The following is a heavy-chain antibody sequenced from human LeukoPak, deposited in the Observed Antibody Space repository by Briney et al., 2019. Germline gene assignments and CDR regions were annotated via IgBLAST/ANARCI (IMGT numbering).Heavy chain of an antibody. CDR3: ARDPQYCSSTSCPPDY. CDR1: GYTFTSYG. CDR2: ISAYNGNT. J-gene: IGHJ4*02. V-gene: IGHV1-18*01. Sequence: GASVKVSCKASGYTFTSYGISWVRQAPGQGLEWMGWISAYNGNTNYAQKLQGRVTMTTDTSTSTAYMELSSLRSEDTAVYYCARDPQYCSSTSCPPDYWGQGTLVTVSS. D-gene: IGHD2-2*01.